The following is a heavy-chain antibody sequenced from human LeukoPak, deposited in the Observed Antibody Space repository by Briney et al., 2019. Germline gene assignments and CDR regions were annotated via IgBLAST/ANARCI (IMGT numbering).Heavy chain of an antibody. CDR1: GFTFSTYG. CDR2: ISYDGSNK. Sequence: GESLRLSCAASGFTFSTYGMHWVRQAPGKGLEWVAVISYDGSNKYYADSVKGRFTISRDNSKNTLYLQMNSLKTEDTAVYYCTTVELVVYYYYYYMDVWGKGTTVTVSS. D-gene: IGHD2-8*02. J-gene: IGHJ6*03. V-gene: IGHV3-30*03. CDR3: TTVELVVYYYYYYMDV.